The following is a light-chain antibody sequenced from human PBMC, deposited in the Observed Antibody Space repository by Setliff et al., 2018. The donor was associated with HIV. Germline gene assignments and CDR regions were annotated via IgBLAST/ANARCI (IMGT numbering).Light chain of an antibody. V-gene: IGLV2-14*01. CDR3: SSYTSSSVV. Sequence: QSALAQPASVSGSPGQSITISCTGTSSDVGGYNYVSWYQQHPGKAPKLMISEVSNRPSGVSSRFSGSKSGNTASLTISGLQAEDEADYYCSSYTSSSVVFGGGTKVTVL. J-gene: IGLJ2*01. CDR1: SSDVGGYNY. CDR2: EVS.